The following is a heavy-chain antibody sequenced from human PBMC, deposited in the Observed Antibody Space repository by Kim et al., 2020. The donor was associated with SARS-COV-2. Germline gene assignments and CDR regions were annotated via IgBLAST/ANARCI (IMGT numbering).Heavy chain of an antibody. Sequence: GGSLRLSCTASGFTFGDYAMSWVRQAPGKGLEWVGFIRSKAYGGTTEYAASVKGRFTISRDDSKSIAYLQMNSLKTEDTAVYYCTSCDPEQQHPWDWGQGTLVTVSS. D-gene: IGHD6-13*01. CDR1: GFTFGDYA. CDR3: TSCDPEQQHPWD. J-gene: IGHJ4*02. CDR2: IRSKAYGGTT. V-gene: IGHV3-49*04.